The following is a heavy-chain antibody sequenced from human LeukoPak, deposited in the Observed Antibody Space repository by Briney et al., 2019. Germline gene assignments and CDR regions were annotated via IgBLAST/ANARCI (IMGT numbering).Heavy chain of an antibody. D-gene: IGHD3-10*01. CDR1: GDSISSSSYY. Sequence: PETLSLTCTVSGDSISSSSYYWSWIRQPPGKGLEWIGEINRSGSTNYNPSLKSRVTISVDTSKNQFSLKLRSVTAADTAAYYCVVLFRRGSGSYYIDYWGQGTLVTVSS. J-gene: IGHJ4*02. CDR3: VVLFRRGSGSYYIDY. CDR2: INRSGST. V-gene: IGHV4-39*07.